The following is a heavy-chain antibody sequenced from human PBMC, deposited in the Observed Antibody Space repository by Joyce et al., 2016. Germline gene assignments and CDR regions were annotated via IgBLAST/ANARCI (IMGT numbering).Heavy chain of an antibody. J-gene: IGHJ4*02. CDR1: GFAFSRYF. CDR3: VRDDSTGYYYFDH. CDR2: MKEDGSEE. Sequence: EVQLVESGGGLVQPGGSLRLSCEASGFAFSRYFMSWVRQAPGKGPEWVANMKEDGSEEYYVGSVRGRCRISRDNARSSLFLQMNNLRSEDAAVYYCVRDDSTGYYYFDHWGRGTLVTVSS. V-gene: IGHV3-7*03. D-gene: IGHD3-22*01.